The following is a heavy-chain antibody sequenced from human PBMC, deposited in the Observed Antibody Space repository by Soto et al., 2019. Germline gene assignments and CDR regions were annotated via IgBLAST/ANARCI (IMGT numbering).Heavy chain of an antibody. D-gene: IGHD5-12*01. J-gene: IGHJ4*02. CDR1: GGSISNGNW. CDR3: ARGGVATIIDY. V-gene: IGHV4-4*02. Sequence: PSETLSLTCVVSGGSISNGNWWSWVRQPPGKGLEWIGEIYHSGSTNYNPSPKSRVTISVDQSENQFSLKVNSVTAADTAIYYCARGGVATIIDYWGQGTLVTVSS. CDR2: IYHSGST.